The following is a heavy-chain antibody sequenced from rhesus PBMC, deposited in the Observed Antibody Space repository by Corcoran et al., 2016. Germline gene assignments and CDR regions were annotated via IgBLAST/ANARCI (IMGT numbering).Heavy chain of an antibody. Sequence: QVQLQESGPGLVKPSETLSLTCAVSGYSISSGYGWSWIRQPPGKGLEWIGYFGASSGSTNYNPSLKSRFTISKDTSKKQFSLKLSSVTAADTAVYYCARHRELEDGLDSWGQGVVVTVSS. J-gene: IGHJ6*01. D-gene: IGHD1-1*01. V-gene: IGHV4-127*01. CDR3: ARHRELEDGLDS. CDR2: FGASSGST. CDR1: GYSISSGYG.